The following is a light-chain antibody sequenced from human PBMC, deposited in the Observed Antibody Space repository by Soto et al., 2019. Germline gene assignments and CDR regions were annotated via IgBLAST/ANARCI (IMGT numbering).Light chain of an antibody. CDR2: EVN. Sequence: QSALTQPPSASGSPGQSVTISCTGTSSDVGGYNYVSWYQQYPGKVPKLMVYEVNKRPSAVPDRFSGSKSGNTASLTVSGLQADDEADYYCTSYAGGNNVFGTGTKLTVL. J-gene: IGLJ1*01. CDR3: TSYAGGNNV. V-gene: IGLV2-8*01. CDR1: SSDVGGYNY.